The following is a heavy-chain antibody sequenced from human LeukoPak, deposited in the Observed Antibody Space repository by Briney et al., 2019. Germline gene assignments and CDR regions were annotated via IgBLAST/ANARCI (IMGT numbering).Heavy chain of an antibody. CDR2: ISYDGSNK. D-gene: IGHD6-13*01. Sequence: GGSLRLSCAASGFTFSSYAMHWVRQAPGKGLEWVAVISYDGSNKYYADSVKGRFTISRDNSKNTLYLQMNSLRAEDTAVYYCAKVKGQQLGDAFDIWGQGTMVTVSS. J-gene: IGHJ3*02. V-gene: IGHV3-30-3*01. CDR3: AKVKGQQLGDAFDI. CDR1: GFTFSSYA.